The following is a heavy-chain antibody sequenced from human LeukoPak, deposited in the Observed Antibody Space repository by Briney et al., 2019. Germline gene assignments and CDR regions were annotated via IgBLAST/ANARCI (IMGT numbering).Heavy chain of an antibody. J-gene: IGHJ6*02. V-gene: IGHV1-69*13. Sequence: EASVKVSCKASGGTFTSYAISWVRQAPGQGLEWMGGIIPIFGTANYAQKFQGRVTITADESTSTAYMELSSLSSEDTAVYYCARDLTATDTTYYYYGMDVWGQGTTVTVSS. CDR3: ARDLTATDTTYYYYGMDV. D-gene: IGHD5-18*01. CDR2: IIPIFGTA. CDR1: GGTFTSYA.